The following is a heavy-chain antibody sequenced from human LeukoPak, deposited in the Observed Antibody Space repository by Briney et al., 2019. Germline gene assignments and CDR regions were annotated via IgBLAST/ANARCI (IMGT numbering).Heavy chain of an antibody. V-gene: IGHV1-69*04. D-gene: IGHD3-10*01. CDR2: IIPILGIA. CDR3: AREGYRGTYYFDY. J-gene: IGHJ4*02. Sequence: ASVKVSCKASGGTFSRYALSWVRQAPGQGLEWMGRIIPILGIANYAQKFQGRVTITADKSTSTAYMELSSLRSEDTAVYYCAREGYRGTYYFDYWGQGTVVTVSS. CDR1: GGTFSRYA.